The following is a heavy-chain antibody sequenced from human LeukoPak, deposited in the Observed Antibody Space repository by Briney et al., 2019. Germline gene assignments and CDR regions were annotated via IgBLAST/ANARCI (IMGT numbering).Heavy chain of an antibody. CDR2: IWYDGNNK. CDR3: ANSGGNSPNQHDY. CDR1: GFSLSSCG. Sequence: PGGSLRLSCAASGFSLSSCGMHWVRQAPGKGLEWVAFIWYDGNNKYYADSVKGRFTISRDSSKNTLYLQMNSLRAEDTAVYYCANSGGNSPNQHDYWGQGTLVTVSS. V-gene: IGHV3-30*02. D-gene: IGHD4-23*01. J-gene: IGHJ4*02.